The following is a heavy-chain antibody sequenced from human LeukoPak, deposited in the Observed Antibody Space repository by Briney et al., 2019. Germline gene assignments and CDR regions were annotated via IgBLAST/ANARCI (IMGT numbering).Heavy chain of an antibody. D-gene: IGHD2-15*01. CDR2: INHSGST. Sequence: SETLCLTCAAYGGSFTNYYWSWNRQPPGKELEWIGEINHSGSTSYNPSLKSRVTISIDTSKNQFSLKVISVTAADTAVYYCARYYCSGGGCYSILDYWGGGNLVTVSS. CDR1: GGSFTNYY. CDR3: ARYYCSGGGCYSILDY. V-gene: IGHV4-34*01. J-gene: IGHJ4*02.